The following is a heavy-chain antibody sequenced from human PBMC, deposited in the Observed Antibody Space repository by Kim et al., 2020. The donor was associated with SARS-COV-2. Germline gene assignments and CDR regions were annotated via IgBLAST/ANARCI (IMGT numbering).Heavy chain of an antibody. Sequence: TPSLKSRVTMSVDTSKNQFTLKLSSVTAADTAVYYCARDSGSGSSGWLGYWGQGTLVTVSS. J-gene: IGHJ4*02. V-gene: IGHV4-4*07. D-gene: IGHD6-19*01. CDR3: ARDSGSGSSGWLGY.